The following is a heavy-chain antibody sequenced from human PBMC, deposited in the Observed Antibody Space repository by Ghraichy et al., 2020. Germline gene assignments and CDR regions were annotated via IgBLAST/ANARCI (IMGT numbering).Heavy chain of an antibody. V-gene: IGHV3-21*01. Sequence: GGSLRLSCAASGFTFSSYSMNWVRQAPGKGLEWVSSISNSSSYIYYPDSVKGRFTISRANAKNSLYLQLNSLRAEDTAVYYCASGDYFDFDYWGQGTLVTVSS. D-gene: IGHD3-10*01. CDR1: GFTFSSYS. CDR3: ASGDYFDFDY. J-gene: IGHJ4*02. CDR2: ISNSSSYI.